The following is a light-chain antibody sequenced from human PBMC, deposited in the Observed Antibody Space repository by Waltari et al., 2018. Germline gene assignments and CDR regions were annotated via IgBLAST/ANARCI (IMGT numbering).Light chain of an antibody. V-gene: IGKV1-39*01. CDR3: QQTYKTPRT. Sequence: DIQMTQSPSSLPASVGDRVTISCRASQRISSYLNWYQQEPGKAPRLLIYGATSLQSGVPSRFSGSGSATDFTLTISSLQPEDFATYYCQQTYKTPRTFGQGTKVDI. CDR1: QRISSY. CDR2: GAT. J-gene: IGKJ1*01.